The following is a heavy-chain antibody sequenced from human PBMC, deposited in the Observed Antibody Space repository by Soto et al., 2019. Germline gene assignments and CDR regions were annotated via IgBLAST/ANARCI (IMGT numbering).Heavy chain of an antibody. CDR3: ARGLPGGLAP. CDR2: VWYEGSKK. D-gene: IGHD2-2*01. V-gene: IGHV3-33*01. CDR1: GFSFSTSD. J-gene: IGHJ5*02. Sequence: QVQLVESGGGVVQPGRSLRLSCAASGFSFSTSDMHWVRQAPGKGLEGVATVWYEGSKKYYADSMKGRFTISRDNSKNTLYLQLNSLRVEDTAIYYCARGLPGGLAPWGQGALVTVSS.